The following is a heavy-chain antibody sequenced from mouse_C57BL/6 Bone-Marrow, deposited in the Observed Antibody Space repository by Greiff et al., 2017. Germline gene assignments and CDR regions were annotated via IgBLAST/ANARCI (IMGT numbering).Heavy chain of an antibody. CDR3: ARGAYYYGSPYYFDY. V-gene: IGHV1-64*01. CDR2: IHPNSGST. J-gene: IGHJ2*01. CDR1: GYTFTSYW. Sequence: QVQLQQPGAELVKPGASVKLSCKASGYTFTSYWMHWVKQRPGQGLEWIGMIHPNSGSTNYNEKFKSKATLTVDKSSSTAYMQLSSLTSEDSAVYYWARGAYYYGSPYYFDYWGQGTTLTVSS. D-gene: IGHD1-1*01.